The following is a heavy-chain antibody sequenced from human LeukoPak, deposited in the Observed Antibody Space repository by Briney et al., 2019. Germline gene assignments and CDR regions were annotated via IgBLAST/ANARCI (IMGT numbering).Heavy chain of an antibody. Sequence: GGSLRLSCAASGFTFSSYEMNWVRQDPGKGLEWVSYISSSGSTIYYADSVKGRFTISKDNAKNSLYLQMNSLRAEDTAVYYCARDMTTVTTPGSDYYYGMDVWGQGTTVTVSS. V-gene: IGHV3-48*03. J-gene: IGHJ6*02. CDR3: ARDMTTVTTPGSDYYYGMDV. CDR2: ISSSGSTI. D-gene: IGHD4-17*01. CDR1: GFTFSSYE.